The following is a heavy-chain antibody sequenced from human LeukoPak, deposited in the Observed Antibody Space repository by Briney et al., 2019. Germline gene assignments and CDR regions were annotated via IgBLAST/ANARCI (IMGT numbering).Heavy chain of an antibody. J-gene: IGHJ5*02. Sequence: ASVKVSCKASGYTFTSYYMHWVRQAPGQGLEWMGIINPSGGSTSYAQKFQGRVTMTRDTSTSTVYMELSSLRSEDTAVYYCARAYCSSTSCKGRDWFDPWGQGTLVTVSS. CDR1: GYTFTSYY. CDR3: ARAYCSSTSCKGRDWFDP. D-gene: IGHD2-2*01. CDR2: INPSGGST. V-gene: IGHV1-46*03.